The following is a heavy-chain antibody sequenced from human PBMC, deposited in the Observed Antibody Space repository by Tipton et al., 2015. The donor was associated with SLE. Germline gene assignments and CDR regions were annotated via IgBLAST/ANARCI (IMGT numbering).Heavy chain of an antibody. J-gene: IGHJ4*02. CDR2: INHSGST. V-gene: IGHV4-34*01. Sequence: TLSLTCAVYGGSFSGYYWSWIRQPPGKGLEWIGEINHSGSTNYNPSLKSRVTISVDTSKNQFSLKLSSVTAADTAVYYCARGPAFGRKKSYFDYWGQGTLVTVSP. CDR1: GGSFSGYY. D-gene: IGHD2-15*01. CDR3: ARGPAFGRKKSYFDY.